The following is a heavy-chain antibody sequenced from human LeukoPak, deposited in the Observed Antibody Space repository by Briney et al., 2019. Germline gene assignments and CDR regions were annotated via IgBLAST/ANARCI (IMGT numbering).Heavy chain of an antibody. CDR3: ARGGLGHCSSTNCYLFPFDM. Sequence: ASVKVSCKASGYTFTDYYMHWVRQAPGQGLEWMGWIHPDSGDPKYEEEFQGRVTMSRDTSISTAYMELSSLRSDDTAVYYCARGGLGHCSSTNCYLFPFDMWGQGTRVTVSS. CDR1: GYTFTDYY. CDR2: IHPDSGDP. D-gene: IGHD2-2*01. J-gene: IGHJ3*02. V-gene: IGHV1-2*02.